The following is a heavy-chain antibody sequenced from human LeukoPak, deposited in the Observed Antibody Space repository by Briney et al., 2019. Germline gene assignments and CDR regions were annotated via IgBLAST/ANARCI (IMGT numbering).Heavy chain of an antibody. CDR1: GYTFTSYG. V-gene: IGHV1-18*01. Sequence: VASVKVSCKPSGYTFTSYGISWVRQAPGQGLEWMGWISAYNGNTNYAQKLQGRVTMTTDTSTSTAYMELRSLRSDDTAVYHCARPYSQNAFDIWGQGTMVTVSS. CDR3: ARPYSQNAFDI. J-gene: IGHJ3*02. CDR2: ISAYNGNT. D-gene: IGHD2-21*01.